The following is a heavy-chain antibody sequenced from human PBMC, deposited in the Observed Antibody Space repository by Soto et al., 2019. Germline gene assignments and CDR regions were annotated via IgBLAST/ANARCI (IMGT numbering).Heavy chain of an antibody. D-gene: IGHD5-12*01. V-gene: IGHV1-69*13. CDR2: IIPIFGTA. J-gene: IGHJ5*02. CDR1: GGTFSSYA. CDR3: ANGRLEMATMDWFDP. Sequence: SVKVSCKASGGTFSSYAISWVRQAPGQGLEWMGGIIPIFGTANYAQKFQGRVTITADESTSTAYMELSSLRSEDTAVHYCANGRLEMATMDWFDPWGQGTLVTVSS.